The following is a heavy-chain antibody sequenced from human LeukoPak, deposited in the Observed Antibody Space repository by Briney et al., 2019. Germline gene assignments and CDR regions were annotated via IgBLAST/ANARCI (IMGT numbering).Heavy chain of an antibody. Sequence: GGSLRLSCAASGFSFSIYTMNWVRQAPGKGLEWVSFISGHTYDIHYADSVKGRFTISRDNAKNSLYLQMNALRAEDTAVYYCALPLIAVAGPGVDYFDYWGQGTLVTVSS. CDR3: ALPLIAVAGPGVDYFDY. CDR1: GFSFSIYT. J-gene: IGHJ4*02. D-gene: IGHD6-19*01. CDR2: ISGHTYDI. V-gene: IGHV3-21*01.